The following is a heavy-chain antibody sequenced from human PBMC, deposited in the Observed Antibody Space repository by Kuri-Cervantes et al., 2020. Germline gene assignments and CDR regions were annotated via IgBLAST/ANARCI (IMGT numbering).Heavy chain of an antibody. CDR3: ARGGPTGSGSYAWA. J-gene: IGHJ4*02. CDR2: ISAYTGDT. Sequence: ASVKVSCKASGGTFSSSAISWVRQAPGQGLEWMGWISAYTGDTNYAQKLQDRVTMTTDTSKSIAYMELRSLRSDDTAVYYCARGGPTGSGSYAWAWGQGTLVTVSS. V-gene: IGHV1-18*01. CDR1: GGTFSSSA. D-gene: IGHD3-10*01.